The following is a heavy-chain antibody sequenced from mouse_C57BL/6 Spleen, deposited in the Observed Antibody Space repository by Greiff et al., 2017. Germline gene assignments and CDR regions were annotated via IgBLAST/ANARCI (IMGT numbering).Heavy chain of an antibody. J-gene: IGHJ2*01. D-gene: IGHD2-1*01. CDR3: AEVYYGNY. Sequence: VQLQQSGPELVKPGASVKISCKASGYAFSSSWMNWVKQRPGKGLEWIGRIYPGDGDTNYNGKFKGKATLTADKSSSTAYMQLSSLTSEDSAVYFCAEVYYGNYWGQGTTLTVSS. V-gene: IGHV1-82*01. CDR1: GYAFSSSW. CDR2: IYPGDGDT.